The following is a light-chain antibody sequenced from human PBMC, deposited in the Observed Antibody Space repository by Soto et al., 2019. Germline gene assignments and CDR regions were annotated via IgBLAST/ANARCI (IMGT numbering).Light chain of an antibody. CDR2: EGS. J-gene: IGLJ2*01. CDR3: CSYAGSSTFVV. CDR1: SSDVGSYNL. Sequence: QPVLTQPASVSGSPGQSITISCTGTSSDVGSYNLVSWYQQHPGKAPKLMIYEGSKRPSGVSNRSSGSKSGNTASLTISGLQAEDEADYYCCSYAGSSTFVVFGGGTKLTVL. V-gene: IGLV2-23*03.